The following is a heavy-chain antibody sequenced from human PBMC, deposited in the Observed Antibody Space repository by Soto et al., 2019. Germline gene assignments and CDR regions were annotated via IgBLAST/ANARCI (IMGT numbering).Heavy chain of an antibody. CDR2: ISAYNGNT. J-gene: IGHJ6*03. CDR3: AREVYSARPYAYYYYMDV. D-gene: IGHD2-8*01. V-gene: IGHV1-18*01. Sequence: GASVKVSCKASGYTFTSYGISWVRQAPGQGLEWMGWISAYNGNTNYAQKLQGRVTMTTDTSTSTAYMELRSLRSDDTAVYYCAREVYSARPYAYYYYMDVWGKGTTVTVSS. CDR1: GYTFTSYG.